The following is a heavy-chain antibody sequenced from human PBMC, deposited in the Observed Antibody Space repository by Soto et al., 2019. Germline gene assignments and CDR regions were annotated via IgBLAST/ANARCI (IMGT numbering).Heavy chain of an antibody. J-gene: IGHJ5*02. CDR2: IRSKAYGGTT. CDR1: GVTFGDYA. V-gene: IGHV3-49*04. Sequence: PGGALRLSCTAAGVTFGDYAMSWVRQAPGEGLEWVGFIRSKAYGGTTEYAASVKCRFTISRDDSKSIAYLQMNSLKTEDTAVYYCTRGPVRIYSNRTPNSNWFDPWGQGT. D-gene: IGHD4-4*01. CDR3: TRGPVRIYSNRTPNSNWFDP.